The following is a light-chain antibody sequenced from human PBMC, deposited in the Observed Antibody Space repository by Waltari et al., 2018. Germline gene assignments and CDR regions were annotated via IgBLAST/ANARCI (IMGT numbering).Light chain of an antibody. V-gene: IGLV7-43*01. J-gene: IGLJ3*02. CDR1: SGEVTSGHH. CDR2: SPN. Sequence: QTVVTQEPSLTVSPGGTVTLTCASSSGEVTSGHHANWLQQRPGQPPPLLIFSPNAKPPPTPARFSGSLLGGKAALTLSEVQSEDEADYYCLLFFDNSRVFGGGTKLTVL. CDR3: LLFFDNSRV.